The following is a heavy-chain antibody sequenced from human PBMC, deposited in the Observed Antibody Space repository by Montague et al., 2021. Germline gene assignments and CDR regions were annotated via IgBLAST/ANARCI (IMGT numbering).Heavy chain of an antibody. CDR2: IYSSGST. D-gene: IGHD2-8*01. CDR1: GGSISRSSYY. J-gene: IGHJ5*02. Sequence: SETLSLTCTVSGGSISRSSYYWGWIRQPPGKGLEWIGSIYSSGSTYYNPSLKSRVTISADTSKSQFSLKLSSVTAADTAVYYCTRPGGYCTNDTCYFWFAPWGQGSLVTVSS. V-gene: IGHV4-39*01. CDR3: TRPGGYCTNDTCYFWFAP.